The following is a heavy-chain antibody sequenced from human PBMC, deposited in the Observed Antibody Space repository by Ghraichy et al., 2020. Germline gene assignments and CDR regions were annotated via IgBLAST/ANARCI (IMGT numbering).Heavy chain of an antibody. D-gene: IGHD4-17*01. CDR1: GFTVSNKY. CDR3: ASRPSGYYGILDY. V-gene: IGHV3-53*01. CDR2: IYSGGTT. Sequence: GGSLRLSCAASGFTVSNKYMSWVRQAPGKGLEWVSVIYSGGTTFYADSVKGRFTISRDNSKNTLFPQMNSLRAEDTAVYYCASRPSGYYGILDYWGQGTLVTVSS. J-gene: IGHJ4*02.